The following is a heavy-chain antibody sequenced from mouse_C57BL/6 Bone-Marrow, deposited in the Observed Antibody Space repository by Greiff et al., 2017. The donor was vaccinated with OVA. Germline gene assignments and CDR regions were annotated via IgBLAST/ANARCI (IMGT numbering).Heavy chain of an antibody. J-gene: IGHJ4*01. V-gene: IGHV2-6*03. Sequence: VQRVESGPGLVAPSQSLSITCTVSGFSLTSYGVHWVRQPPGKGLEWLVVIWSDGSTTSNSALKSRLGICTDNSKSQVFLKRNSLQTDDTAMYYCARPIAYYYAMDYWGQGTSVTVSS. D-gene: IGHD6-1*01. CDR2: IWSDGST. CDR1: GFSLTSYG. CDR3: ARPIAYYYAMDY.